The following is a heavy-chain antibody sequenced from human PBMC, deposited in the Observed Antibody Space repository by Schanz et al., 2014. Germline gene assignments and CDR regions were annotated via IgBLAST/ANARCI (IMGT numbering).Heavy chain of an antibody. D-gene: IGHD3-10*01. V-gene: IGHV3-7*01. CDR1: GFTFSTHA. CDR3: ARPALWFGDNCFDP. CDR2: IKHDGSVK. Sequence: EVQLLESGGGLVQPGGSLRLSCAASGFTFSTHAMSWVRQAPGKGPEWVANIKHDGSVKDYVDSVEGRFTISRDNAKNSLFLQMNSLRAEDTAVYYCARPALWFGDNCFDPWGQGTLVTVSS. J-gene: IGHJ5*02.